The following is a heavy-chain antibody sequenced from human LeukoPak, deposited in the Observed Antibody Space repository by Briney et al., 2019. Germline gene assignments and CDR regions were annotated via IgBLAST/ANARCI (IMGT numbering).Heavy chain of an antibody. D-gene: IGHD5-24*01. CDR3: VIGRGWLPDY. CDR2: THESEST. CDR1: GDSIRSHF. J-gene: IGHJ4*02. V-gene: IGHV4-59*11. Sequence: SETLSLTCTVSGDSIRSHFYNWVRQPPGKELEWIGVTHESESTNYNPSLKGRVTISVDTSKNQFSLRLTSVTAADTAVYYCVIGRGWLPDYWGQGTLVTVSS.